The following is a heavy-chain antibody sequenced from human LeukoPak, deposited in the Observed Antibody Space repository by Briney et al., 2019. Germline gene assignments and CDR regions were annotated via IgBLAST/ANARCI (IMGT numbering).Heavy chain of an antibody. Sequence: GESLQISCKGSGYSFTSFWIGWVRQMPGKGLEWMGIIYPGDSDTRYSPSFQGQVTISADKSISTAYLQWSSLKASDTAMYYCARRIYDFWSGYHDALDIWGQGTMVTVSS. J-gene: IGHJ3*02. CDR2: IYPGDSDT. CDR3: ARRIYDFWSGYHDALDI. V-gene: IGHV5-51*01. CDR1: GYSFTSFW. D-gene: IGHD3-3*01.